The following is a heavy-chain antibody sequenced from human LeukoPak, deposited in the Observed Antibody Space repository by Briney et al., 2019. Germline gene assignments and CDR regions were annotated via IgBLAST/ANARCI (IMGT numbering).Heavy chain of an antibody. Sequence: PSETLSLTCTVSGGSISSSSYYWGWIRQPPGKGLEWIGSIYYSGSTYYNPSLKSRVTISVDTSKNQFSLKLSPVTAADTAVYYCAREEGQQWLVNYWGQGTLVTVSS. J-gene: IGHJ4*02. CDR2: IYYSGST. CDR3: AREEGQQWLVNY. V-gene: IGHV4-39*02. D-gene: IGHD6-19*01. CDR1: GGSISSSSYY.